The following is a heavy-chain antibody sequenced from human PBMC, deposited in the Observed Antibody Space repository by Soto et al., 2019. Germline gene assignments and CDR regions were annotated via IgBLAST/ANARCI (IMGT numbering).Heavy chain of an antibody. V-gene: IGHV4-30-4*01. D-gene: IGHD6-13*01. J-gene: IGHJ4*02. CDR3: ARDSSWAPIGH. Sequence: SETLSLTCTVSGDSISSCDYYWSWIRQPPGKGLEWIGYIYYSGSTYYNPSLKSRVTISVDTSKNQFSLKLSSVTAADTAVYDCARDSSWAPIGHWGQGTLVTVSS. CDR1: GDSISSCDYY. CDR2: IYYSGST.